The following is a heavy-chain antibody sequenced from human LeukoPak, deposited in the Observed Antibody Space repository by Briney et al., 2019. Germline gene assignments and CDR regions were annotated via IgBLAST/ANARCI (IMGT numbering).Heavy chain of an antibody. V-gene: IGHV3-7*03. CDR3: AKDSPMNAFDI. CDR1: GFTFSSYW. CDR2: IKQDGSEK. D-gene: IGHD3-22*01. J-gene: IGHJ3*02. Sequence: TGGSLRLSCAASGFTFSSYWMSWVRQAPGKGLEWVANIKQDGSEKYYVDSVKGRFTISRDNAKNTLYLQMNSLRAEDTAVYYCAKDSPMNAFDIWGQGTMVTVSS.